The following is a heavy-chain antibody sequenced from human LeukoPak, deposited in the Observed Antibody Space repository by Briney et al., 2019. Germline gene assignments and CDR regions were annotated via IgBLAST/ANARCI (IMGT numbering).Heavy chain of an antibody. CDR1: GFTFSSYE. V-gene: IGHV3-48*03. CDR3: ARVRGYYYYYMDV. Sequence: PGGSLRLSCAASGFTFSSYEMNWVRQAPGKGLEWVSYISSSGSTIYYADSVKGRFTISRDNAKNSLYLQMNSLRAEDTAVYYCARVRGYYYYYMDVWGEGTTVTVSS. CDR2: ISSSGSTI. J-gene: IGHJ6*03.